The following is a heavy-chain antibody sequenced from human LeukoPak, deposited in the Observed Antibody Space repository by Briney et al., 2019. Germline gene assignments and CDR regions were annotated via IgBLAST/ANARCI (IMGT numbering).Heavy chain of an antibody. CDR3: ARLVVVPTARWFDP. V-gene: IGHV1-2*02. CDR2: INPNTGGT. J-gene: IGHJ5*02. D-gene: IGHD2-2*01. Sequence: ASVKVSCKASGYTFTAYYIHWVRQAPGQGLEWMGWINPNTGGTNYAQKFQGRVTMTRDTSISAVSMELSRLRSDDTAVYYCARLVVVPTARWFDPWGQGTLVTVSS. CDR1: GYTFTAYY.